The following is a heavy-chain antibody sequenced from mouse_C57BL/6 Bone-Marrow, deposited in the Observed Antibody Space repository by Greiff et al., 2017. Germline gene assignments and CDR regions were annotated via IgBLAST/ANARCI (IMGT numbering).Heavy chain of an antibody. V-gene: IGHV1-82*01. Sequence: QVQLQQSGPELVKPGASVTISCKASGYAFSSSWMNWVKQRPGKGLEWIGRIYPGDGDTNYNGKFKGKATLTADKSSSTAYMQLSSLTSEDSAVYFCARWLITTVRKFAYWGQGTLVTVSA. J-gene: IGHJ3*01. CDR3: ARWLITTVRKFAY. CDR1: GYAFSSSW. CDR2: IYPGDGDT. D-gene: IGHD1-1*01.